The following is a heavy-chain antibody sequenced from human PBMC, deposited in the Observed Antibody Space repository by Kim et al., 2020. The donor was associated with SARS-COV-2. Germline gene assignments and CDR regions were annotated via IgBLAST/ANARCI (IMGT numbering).Heavy chain of an antibody. CDR2: IYSGGST. V-gene: IGHV3-53*01. J-gene: IGHJ3*02. CDR1: GFTVSSNY. CDR3: ARDLNYYDSSGYYYPDAFDI. Sequence: GGSLRLSCAASGFTVSSNYMSWVRQAPGKGLEWVSVIYSGGSTYYADSVKGRFTISRDNSKNTLYLQMNSLRAEDTAVYYCARDLNYYDSSGYYYPDAFDIWGQGTMVTVSS. D-gene: IGHD3-22*01.